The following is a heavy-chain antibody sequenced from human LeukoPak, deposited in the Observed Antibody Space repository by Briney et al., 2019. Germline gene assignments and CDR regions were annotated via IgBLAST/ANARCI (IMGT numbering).Heavy chain of an antibody. CDR1: GFTFSSYA. CDR2: ISYDGSNK. Sequence: GGSLRLSCAASGFTFSSYAMHWVRQAPGKGLEWVAVISYDGSNKYYADSVKGRFTISRDNSKNTLYLQMNSLRAEDTAVYYCASIAYCGGDCYSGGSFDYWGQGTLVTVSS. D-gene: IGHD2-21*02. V-gene: IGHV3-30-3*01. CDR3: ASIAYCGGDCYSGGSFDY. J-gene: IGHJ4*02.